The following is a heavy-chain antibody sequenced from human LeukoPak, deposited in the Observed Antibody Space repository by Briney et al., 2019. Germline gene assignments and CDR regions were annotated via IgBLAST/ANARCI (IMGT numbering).Heavy chain of an antibody. CDR3: ARSLTRWLRNAFDY. J-gene: IGHJ4*02. CDR2: INPNSGGT. D-gene: IGHD5-12*01. V-gene: IGHV1-2*02. CDR1: GYTFTGYY. Sequence: ASVKVSCKASGYTFTGYYMHWVRQAPGQGLEWMGWINPNSGGTNYAQKFQGRVTMTRDTSISTAYMELSRLRSDDTAVYYCARSLTRWLRNAFDYWGQGTLVTVSS.